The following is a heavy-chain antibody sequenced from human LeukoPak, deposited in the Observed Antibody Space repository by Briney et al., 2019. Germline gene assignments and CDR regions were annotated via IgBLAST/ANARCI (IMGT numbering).Heavy chain of an antibody. CDR1: GGSFSDYY. CDR2: INHSGRT. Sequence: SETLSLTCVVYGGSFSDYYWTWIRQPPGKGLEWIAEINHSGRTNYNPSLKSRVTVSLDTSKNQFSLKLSSVTAADTAVYYCARGGRSEYYGSGSHDYWGQGTLVTVSS. D-gene: IGHD3-10*01. J-gene: IGHJ4*02. CDR3: ARGGRSEYYGSGSHDY. V-gene: IGHV4-34*01.